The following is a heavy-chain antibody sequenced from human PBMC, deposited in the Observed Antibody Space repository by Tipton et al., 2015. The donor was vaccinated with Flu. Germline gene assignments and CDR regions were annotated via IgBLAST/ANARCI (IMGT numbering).Heavy chain of an antibody. Sequence: QSGAEVKKPGASVKVSCKASGYTFTSNGISWVRQAPGQGLEWMGWISAYNGNTNYAQKLQGRVTMTTATSTNTAYMELRSVRSDETAEYYRASEGYSGSLSHWGQGTLVTVSS. CDR2: ISAYNGNT. V-gene: IGHV1-18*04. CDR1: GYTFTSNG. J-gene: IGHJ4*02. D-gene: IGHD1-26*01. CDR3: ASEGYSGSLSH.